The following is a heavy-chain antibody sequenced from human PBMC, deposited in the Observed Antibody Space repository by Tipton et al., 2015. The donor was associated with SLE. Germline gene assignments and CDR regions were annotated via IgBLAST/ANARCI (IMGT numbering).Heavy chain of an antibody. V-gene: IGHV4-31*02. CDR2: VCLTGSA. CDR3: ARGTGGHSYDPGYLDC. CDR1: GGSISGDYC. D-gene: IGHD3-22*01. J-gene: IGHJ4*02. Sequence: LRLSCTVSGGSISGDYCWSWIRQHPEKGLEWLGYVCLTGSAFYNPSLKSRLSISLDTSGNQFSLHLSSVTAADSAVYYCARGTGGHSYDPGYLDCWGQGTLVTVSS.